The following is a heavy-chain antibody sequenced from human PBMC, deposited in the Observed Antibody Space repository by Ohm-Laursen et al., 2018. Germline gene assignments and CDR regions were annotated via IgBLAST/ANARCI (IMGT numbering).Heavy chain of an antibody. J-gene: IGHJ3*02. CDR3: ARTRTPSTDAFDI. CDR1: GYTFTGYY. CDR2: INPSGGST. D-gene: IGHD5/OR15-5a*01. Sequence: ASVKVSCKASGYTFTGYYMHWVRQAPGQGLEWTGWINPSGGSTSYAQKFQGRVTMTRDTSTTTVYMELSSLRSEDTALYYCARTRTPSTDAFDIWGQGTLVTVSS. V-gene: IGHV1-46*01.